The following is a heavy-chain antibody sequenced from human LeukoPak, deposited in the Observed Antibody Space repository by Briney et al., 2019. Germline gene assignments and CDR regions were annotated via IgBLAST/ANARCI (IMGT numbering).Heavy chain of an antibody. CDR2: IRGSGGST. D-gene: IGHD3-10*01. V-gene: IGHV3-23*01. J-gene: IGHJ4*01. CDR1: GFSFSNYA. Sequence: GGSLRLSCAASGFSFSNYAMSWVRQAPGKGLGWVSAIRGSGGSTYYADSVKGRFTISRDNSKNTLYLQMNSLRAEDTAVFYCAKDSYGSGTYPSLFNYWGHGALVTVSS. CDR3: AKDSYGSGTYPSLFNY.